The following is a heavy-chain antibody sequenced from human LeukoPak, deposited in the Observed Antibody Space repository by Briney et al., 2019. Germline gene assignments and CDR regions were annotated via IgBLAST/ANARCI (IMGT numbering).Heavy chain of an antibody. D-gene: IGHD3-22*01. CDR3: ARGSSGYYSKYYFDY. V-gene: IGHV3-7*01. CDR2: IKQDGSEK. CDR1: GFTFSSYW. J-gene: IGHJ4*02. Sequence: GGSLRLSCAASGFTFSSYWMSWVRQAPGKGLEWVANIKQDGSEKYYVDSVKGRFTISRDNAKNSLYLQMNSLRAEDTAVYYCARGSSGYYSKYYFDYWGQGTLVTVSS.